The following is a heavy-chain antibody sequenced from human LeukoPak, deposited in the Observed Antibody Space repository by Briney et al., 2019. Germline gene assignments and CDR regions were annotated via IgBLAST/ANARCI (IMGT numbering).Heavy chain of an antibody. V-gene: IGHV3-30*18. J-gene: IGHJ4*02. D-gene: IGHD3-10*01. CDR1: GFTFSNYG. Sequence: GGSLILSCAASGFTFSNYGMHWVRQAPGKGLEWVAFISYDGSNKYYADSVKGRFTIARDNSKNTLYLQMNSLRAEDTAVYYCAKGYGAGSYSVDYWGQGTLVTVSS. CDR3: AKGYGAGSYSVDY. CDR2: ISYDGSNK.